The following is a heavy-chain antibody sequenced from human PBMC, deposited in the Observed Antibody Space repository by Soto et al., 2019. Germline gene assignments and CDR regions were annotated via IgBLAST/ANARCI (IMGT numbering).Heavy chain of an antibody. D-gene: IGHD3-22*01. V-gene: IGHV3-23*01. Sequence: PGGSLRLSCAASGFTFSNFAMSWVRQAPGKGLEWVSCISGSGGRTYYADSVKGRFTISRDNSENTLYLQMNSLRAEDTAVYYCAKDRRDYYDNSDYWGQGTLVTVSS. CDR3: AKDRRDYYDNSDY. J-gene: IGHJ4*02. CDR1: GFTFSNFA. CDR2: ISGSGGRT.